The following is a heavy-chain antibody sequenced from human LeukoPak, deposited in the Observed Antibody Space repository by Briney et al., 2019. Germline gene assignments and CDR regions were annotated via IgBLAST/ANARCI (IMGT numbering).Heavy chain of an antibody. V-gene: IGHV4-59*01. CDR2: IYYSGST. Sequence: SETLSLTCTVSGGSISNYYWSWIRQPPGKGLEWIGYIYYSGSTNYNPSLKSRVTISVDTSKNQFSLKLSSVTAADTAMYYCARGGYRSSSSCYGDDAFDIWGQGTMVTVSS. CDR3: ARGGYRSSSSCYGDDAFDI. CDR1: GGSISNYY. D-gene: IGHD2-2*01. J-gene: IGHJ3*02.